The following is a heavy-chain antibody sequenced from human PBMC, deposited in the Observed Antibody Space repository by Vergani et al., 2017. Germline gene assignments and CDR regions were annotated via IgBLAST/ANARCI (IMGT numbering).Heavy chain of an antibody. V-gene: IGHV3-49*04. Sequence: EVQLVESGGGLVPPGRSLRLSCAASGFSFGDYAMTWVRQAPGKGLEWVAFIRNKAYGETTEYAASVKGGFTISRDDSKRLAYLELSGLKTEDTAVYFCSRGRGYSFGYSDYWGQGTLVTVSS. CDR3: SRGRGYSFGYSDY. CDR1: GFSFGDYA. J-gene: IGHJ4*02. CDR2: IRNKAYGETT. D-gene: IGHD5-18*01.